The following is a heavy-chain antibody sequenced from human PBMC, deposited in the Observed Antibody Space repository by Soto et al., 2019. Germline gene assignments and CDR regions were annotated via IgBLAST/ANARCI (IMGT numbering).Heavy chain of an antibody. J-gene: IGHJ5*02. V-gene: IGHV2-5*02. Sequence: GSGPTLVNPTQTLTLTCTFSGFSLSTSGVGVGWIRQPPGKALEWLALIYWDDDKRYSPSLKNRLTITKDTSKNQVVLTMTNMDPVDTATFYCAHSRYSSSSPGWFDPWGQGTLVTVSS. D-gene: IGHD6-6*01. CDR1: GFSLSTSGVG. CDR3: AHSRYSSSSPGWFDP. CDR2: IYWDDDK.